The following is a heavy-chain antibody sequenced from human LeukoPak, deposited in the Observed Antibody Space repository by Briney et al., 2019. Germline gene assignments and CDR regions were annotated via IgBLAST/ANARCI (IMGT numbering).Heavy chain of an antibody. CDR1: GYSISSGYY. CDR2: IYHSGST. J-gene: IGHJ4*02. CDR3: ARAPMVAAGFDY. V-gene: IGHV4-38-2*02. D-gene: IGHD6-13*01. Sequence: SETLSLTCTVSGYSISSGYYWGWIRQPPGKGLEWIGSIYHSGSTYYNPSLKSRVTISVDTSKNQFSLKLSSVTAADTAVYYCARAPMVAAGFDYWGQGTLVTVSS.